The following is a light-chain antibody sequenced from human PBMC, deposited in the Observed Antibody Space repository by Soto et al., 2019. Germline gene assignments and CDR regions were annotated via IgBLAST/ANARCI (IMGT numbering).Light chain of an antibody. CDR2: GAS. V-gene: IGKV3-15*01. CDR1: QSVSSN. CDR3: QQYNNWTPWT. Sequence: EIVMTQSPATLSVYTGERATLSCRASQSVSSNLAWYQQKPGQAPRLLIYGASTRATGIPARCSGSGSGTEVSLPISSLQSEDFAVYYCQQYNNWTPWTFGQGTKVEIK. J-gene: IGKJ1*01.